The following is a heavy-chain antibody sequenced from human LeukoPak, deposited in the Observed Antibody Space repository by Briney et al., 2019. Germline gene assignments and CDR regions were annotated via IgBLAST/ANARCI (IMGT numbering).Heavy chain of an antibody. CDR1: GFTFSTYW. CDR3: ARGDEYTHGYFDY. CDR2: INRGGSST. D-gene: IGHD5-18*01. V-gene: IGHV3-74*01. Sequence: GGSLRLSCAASGFTFSTYWMHWVRQAPGKGLVWVSLINRGGSSTSYADSVKGRFTISRDNAKNTVYMQMNSLRAEDTAVYYCARGDEYTHGYFDYWGQGTLVTVSS. J-gene: IGHJ4*02.